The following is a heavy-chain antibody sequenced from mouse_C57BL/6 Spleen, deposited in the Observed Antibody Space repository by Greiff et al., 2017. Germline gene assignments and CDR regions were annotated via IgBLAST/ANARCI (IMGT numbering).Heavy chain of an antibody. CDR1: GYTFTSYD. D-gene: IGHD2-1*01. CDR2: IYPRDGST. Sequence: VQVVESGPELVKPGASVKLSCKASGYTFTSYDINWVKQRPGQGLEWIGWIYPRDGSTKYNEKFKGKATLTVDTSSSTAYMELHSLTSEDSAVYFCARNYGNYVKDYWGQGTTLTVSS. V-gene: IGHV1-85*01. J-gene: IGHJ2*01. CDR3: ARNYGNYVKDY.